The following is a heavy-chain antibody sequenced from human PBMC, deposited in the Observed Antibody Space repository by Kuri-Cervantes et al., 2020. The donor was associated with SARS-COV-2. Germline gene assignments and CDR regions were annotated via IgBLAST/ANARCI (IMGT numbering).Heavy chain of an antibody. D-gene: IGHD3-22*01. CDR2: INHSGST. V-gene: IGHV4-34*01. CDR3: ARRYDSSGHSDY. CDR1: GGSFSGYY. J-gene: IGHJ4*02. Sequence: SQTLSLTCAVYGGSFSGYYWSWIRQPPGKGLEWIGEINHSGSTNYNPSLKSRVTVSVDTSKNQFSLKLSSVTAADTAVYYCARRYDSSGHSDYWGQGTLVTVSS.